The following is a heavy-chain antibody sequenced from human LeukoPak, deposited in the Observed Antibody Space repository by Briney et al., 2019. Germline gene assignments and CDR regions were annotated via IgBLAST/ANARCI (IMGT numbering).Heavy chain of an antibody. J-gene: IGHJ4*02. CDR2: INHSGST. CDR3: ARVPYKQGIDY. D-gene: IGHD7-27*01. Sequence: PSETLSLTCAVYGGSFSGYYWSWIRQPPGKGPEWIGEINHSGSTNYNPSLKSRVTISVDTSKNQFSLKLSSVTAADTAVYYCARVPYKQGIDYWGQGTLVTVSS. CDR1: GGSFSGYY. V-gene: IGHV4-34*01.